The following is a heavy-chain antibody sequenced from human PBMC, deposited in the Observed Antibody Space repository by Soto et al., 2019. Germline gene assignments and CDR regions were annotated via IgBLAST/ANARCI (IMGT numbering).Heavy chain of an antibody. D-gene: IGHD6-13*01. V-gene: IGHV3-30-3*01. CDR2: ISYDGSNK. CDR1: GFTFSSYA. CDR3: ARDALGIAAAGPLDY. J-gene: IGHJ4*02. Sequence: AGGSLRLSCAASGFTFSSYAMHWVRQAPGKGLEWVAVISYDGSNKYYADSVKGRFTISRDNSKNTLYLQMNSLRAEDTAVYYCARDALGIAAAGPLDYWGQGTLVTVSS.